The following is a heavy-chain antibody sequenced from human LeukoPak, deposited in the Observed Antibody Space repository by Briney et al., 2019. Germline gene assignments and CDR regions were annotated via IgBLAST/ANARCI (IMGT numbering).Heavy chain of an antibody. Sequence: PGGSLRLSCAASGFTFSSYGMHWVSQAPGKGLEWVALIRYDGSNKYYADSVKGRFTISRDNSKNTLNLQMDSLRAEDTAVYYCGRAGYCSNGACYGVDYWGQGTLVTVSS. CDR1: GFTFSSYG. J-gene: IGHJ4*02. D-gene: IGHD2-8*01. CDR2: IRYDGSNK. CDR3: GRAGYCSNGACYGVDY. V-gene: IGHV3-33*01.